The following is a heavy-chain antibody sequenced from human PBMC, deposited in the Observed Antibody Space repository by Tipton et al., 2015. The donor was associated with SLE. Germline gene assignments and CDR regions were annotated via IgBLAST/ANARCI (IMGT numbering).Heavy chain of an antibody. CDR1: GGSISSYY. J-gene: IGHJ6*02. D-gene: IGHD6-6*01. CDR3: ARVDSSYTYYYYYGMDV. V-gene: IGHV4-4*07. Sequence: LRLSCTVSGGSISSYYWSWIRQPAGKGLEWIGRFYTGGGTNYNPPLKSRVTISVDTSKNQFSLKLSSVTAADTAVYYCARVDSSYTYYYYYGMDVWGQGTTVTVSS. CDR2: FYTGGGT.